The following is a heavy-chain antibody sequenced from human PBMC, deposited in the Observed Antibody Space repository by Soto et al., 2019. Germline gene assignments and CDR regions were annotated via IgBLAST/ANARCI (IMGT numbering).Heavy chain of an antibody. CDR2: IIPIFGTA. J-gene: IGHJ4*02. CDR3: ARDAGSGGGNTHPYDY. D-gene: IGHD6-19*01. CDR1: GGTFSSYA. Sequence: QVQLVQSGAEVKKPGSSVKVSCKASGGTFSSYAISWVRQAPGQGLEWMGGIIPIFGTANYAQKFQGRVKITADESTSTAYMELSSLRSEDTAVYYCARDAGSGGGNTHPYDYWGQGTLVTVSS. V-gene: IGHV1-69*01.